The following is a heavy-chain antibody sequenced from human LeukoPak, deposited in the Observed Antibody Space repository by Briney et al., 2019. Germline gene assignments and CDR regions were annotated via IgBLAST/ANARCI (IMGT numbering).Heavy chain of an antibody. CDR2: ISSSGSTI. CDR1: GFTFSSYE. V-gene: IGHV3-48*03. J-gene: IGHJ4*02. D-gene: IGHD2-8*01. CDR3: AREPGFCTNGVCYTRAFDY. Sequence: GSLRLSCAASGFTFSSYEMNWVRQAPGKGLEWVSYISSSGSTIYYADSVKGRFTISRDNAKNSLYLQMNSLRAEDTAVYYCAREPGFCTNGVCYTRAFDYWGQGTLVTVSS.